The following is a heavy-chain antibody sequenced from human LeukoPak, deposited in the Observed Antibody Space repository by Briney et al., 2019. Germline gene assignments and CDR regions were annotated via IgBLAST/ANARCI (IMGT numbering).Heavy chain of an antibody. J-gene: IGHJ6*02. CDR3: ARDKKWLRGYYYYYGMDV. D-gene: IGHD5-12*01. CDR2: IWYDGSNK. Sequence: GGSLRLSCAVSGFTFSSYGMHWVRQAPGKGLEWVAVIWYDGSNKYYADSVKGRFTIPRDNSKNTLYLQMNSLRAEDTAVYYCARDKKWLRGYYYYYGMDVWGQGTTVTVSS. CDR1: GFTFSSYG. V-gene: IGHV3-33*01.